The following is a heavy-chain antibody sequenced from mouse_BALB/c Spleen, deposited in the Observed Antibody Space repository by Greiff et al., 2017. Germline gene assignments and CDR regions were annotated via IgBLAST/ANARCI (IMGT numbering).Heavy chain of an antibody. CDR3: VPVGRGRNYFDY. Sequence: QVQLQQSGPELVRPGASVKLSCKASGYIFITYWMNWVKQRPGQGLEWIGQIFPASGSTNYNEMFEGKATLTVDTSSSTAYMQLSSLTSEDSAVYYCVPVGRGRNYFDYWGQGTTLTVSS. V-gene: IGHV1S40*01. CDR2: IFPASGST. CDR1: GYIFITYW. D-gene: IGHD4-1*01. J-gene: IGHJ2*01.